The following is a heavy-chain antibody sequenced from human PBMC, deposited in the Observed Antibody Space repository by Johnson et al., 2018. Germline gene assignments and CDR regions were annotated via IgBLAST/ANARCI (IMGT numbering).Heavy chain of an antibody. Sequence: QVQLVESGGGVVQPGRSRRLSCAASGFTFSSYAMHWVRQAPGQGLEWVAVIWYDGSNENYADSVTSRFTIPRDDSKNTLYLQMNSLRAEDTAVYYWARDGGYSGYEPHYYYYGMDVWGQGTTVTVSS. CDR3: ARDGGYSGYEPHYYYYGMDV. V-gene: IGHV3-33*01. CDR2: IWYDGSNE. D-gene: IGHD5-12*01. CDR1: GFTFSSYA. J-gene: IGHJ6*02.